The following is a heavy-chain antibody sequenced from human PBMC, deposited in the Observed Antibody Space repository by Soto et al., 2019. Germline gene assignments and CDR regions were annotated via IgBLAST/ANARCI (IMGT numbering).Heavy chain of an antibody. J-gene: IGHJ4*02. CDR3: ARAAYGWELPYYFDY. Sequence: ASVKVSCKASGGTFSSYAISWVRQAPGQGLEWMGGIIPIFGTANYAQKFQGRVTITADKSTSTAYMELSSLRSEDTAVYYCARAAYGWELPYYFDYWGQGTLVTVSS. CDR2: IIPIFGTA. D-gene: IGHD1-26*01. CDR1: GGTFSSYA. V-gene: IGHV1-69*06.